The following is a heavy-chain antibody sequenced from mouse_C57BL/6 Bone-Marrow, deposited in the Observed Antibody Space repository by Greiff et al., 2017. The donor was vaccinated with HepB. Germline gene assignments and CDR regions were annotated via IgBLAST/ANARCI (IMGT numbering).Heavy chain of an antibody. J-gene: IGHJ4*01. Sequence: EVQVVESGPGLVKPSQSLSLTCSVTGYSIPSGYYWNWIRQFPGNKLEWMGYISYDGSNNYNPSLKNRISITRDTSKNQFFLKLNSVTTEDTATYYCAITTVVATDYWGQGTSVTVSS. V-gene: IGHV3-6*01. CDR3: AITTVVATDY. CDR2: ISYDGSN. D-gene: IGHD1-1*01. CDR1: GYSIPSGYY.